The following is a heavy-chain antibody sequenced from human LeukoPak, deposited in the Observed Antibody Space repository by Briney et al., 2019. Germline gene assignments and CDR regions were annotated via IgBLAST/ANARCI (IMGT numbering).Heavy chain of an antibody. V-gene: IGHV4-59*01. CDR1: GGSISSYY. CDR2: IYYSGST. D-gene: IGHD1-26*01. J-gene: IGHJ4*02. CDR3: ARGYRGATLHFDY. Sequence: SETLSLTCTVSGGSISSYYWSWIRQPPGKGLEWIGYIYYSGSTNYNPSLKSRVTISVDTSKNQFSLKLSSVTAADTAVYYCARGYRGATLHFDYWGQGTLVTVSS.